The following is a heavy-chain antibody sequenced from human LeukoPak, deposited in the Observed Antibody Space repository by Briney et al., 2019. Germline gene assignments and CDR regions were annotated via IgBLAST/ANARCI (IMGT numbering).Heavy chain of an antibody. J-gene: IGHJ4*02. V-gene: IGHV3-9*01. CDR2: ISWNSGSI. CDR1: GFTFDDYA. CDR3: AKDGDDYGDYMDY. D-gene: IGHD4-17*01. Sequence: PGRSLRLSCAASGFTFDDYAMHWVRQAPGKGLEWVSGISWNSGSIVYADSVKGRFTISRDNAKNSLYLQMNSLRAEDTALYYCAKDGDDYGDYMDYWGQGTLVTVSS.